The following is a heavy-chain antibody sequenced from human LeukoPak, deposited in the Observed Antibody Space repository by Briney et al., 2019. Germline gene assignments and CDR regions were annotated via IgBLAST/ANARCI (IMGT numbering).Heavy chain of an antibody. CDR1: GFTVSTHS. J-gene: IGHJ4*02. Sequence: PGGSLRLSCAASGFTVSTHSMGWVRQAPGQGLEWVSYIGSTAIYADSVGGRFTISRDNDENSLYLQMNSLRAEDTAVYYCARDGPPAGAGDFDYWGQGTPVTVSS. CDR2: IGSTAI. CDR3: ARDGPPAGAGDFDY. V-gene: IGHV3-48*01. D-gene: IGHD3-10*01.